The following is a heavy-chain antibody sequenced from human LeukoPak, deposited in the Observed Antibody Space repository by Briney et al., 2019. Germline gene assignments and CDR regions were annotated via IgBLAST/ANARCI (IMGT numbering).Heavy chain of an antibody. D-gene: IGHD6-6*01. CDR3: ARSKGSSSSVGF. CDR2: INHSGST. V-gene: IGHV4-34*01. CDR1: GGSFSGYY. J-gene: IGHJ4*02. Sequence: SETLSLTCAVYGGSFSGYYWSWIRQPPGKGLEWIGEINHSGSTNYNPSLKSRVTISVDTSKNQFSLKLSSVTAADTAVYYCARSKGSSSSVGFWGQGTLVTVSS.